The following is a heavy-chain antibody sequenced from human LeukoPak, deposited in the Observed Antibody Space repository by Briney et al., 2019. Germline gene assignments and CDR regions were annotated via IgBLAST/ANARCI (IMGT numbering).Heavy chain of an antibody. J-gene: IGHJ3*02. D-gene: IGHD3-22*01. CDR1: GFTVSSNY. CDR3: ARDLRSSGSQPDAFDI. CDR2: IYSGGST. V-gene: IGHV3-66*01. Sequence: PGGSLRLSCAASGFTVSSNYMSWVRQAPGKGLEWVSVIYSGGSTYYADSVKGRFTISRDNSKNTLYLQMNSQRAEDTAVYYCARDLRSSGSQPDAFDIWGQGTMVTVSS.